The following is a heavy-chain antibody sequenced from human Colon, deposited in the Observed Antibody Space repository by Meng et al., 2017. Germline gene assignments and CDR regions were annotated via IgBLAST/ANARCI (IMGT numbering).Heavy chain of an antibody. CDR3: TRGLEFYRFEY. J-gene: IGHJ4*02. V-gene: IGHV6-1*01. Sequence: QLQQSGPGLVKPPQTLSLPCAISGDSVSSKTAVWNWIRQSPSRGLEWLGRTYYRAKWNHDYAESLRGRITINPDTSNNQISLQLNSVTPEDTAVYYCTRGLEFYRFEYWGQGTLVTVSS. CDR2: TYYRAKWNH. D-gene: IGHD3-16*02. CDR1: GDSVSSKTAV.